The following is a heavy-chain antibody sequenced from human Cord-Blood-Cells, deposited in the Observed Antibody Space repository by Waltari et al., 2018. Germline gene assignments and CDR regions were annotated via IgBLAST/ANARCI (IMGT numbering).Heavy chain of an antibody. CDR1: GGSFSGYY. J-gene: IGHJ5*02. CDR3: ARDHMGVGVVIRGFDP. Sequence: QVQLQQWGAGLLKPSETLSLTCAVYGGSFSGYYLSWIRQPPGKGLEWFGEINYCGSTNYDPSLKSRVTISVDTSKNQCSLKLSAVTAADTAVYYCARDHMGVGVVIRGFDPWCQGTLVTVSS. D-gene: IGHD3-3*01. V-gene: IGHV4-34*01. CDR2: INYCGST.